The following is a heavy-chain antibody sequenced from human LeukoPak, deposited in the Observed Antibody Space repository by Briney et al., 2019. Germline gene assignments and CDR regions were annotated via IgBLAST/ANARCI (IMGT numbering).Heavy chain of an antibody. CDR2: ISSSSSYI. J-gene: IGHJ3*02. Sequence: GGSLRLSCAASGFTFSSYSMNWVRQAPGKGLEWVSSISSSSSYIYYADSVKGRFTISRDNAKNSLYLQMNSLRAEDTAVYYCARDLFVSGSSAYQLLRRGAFDIWGQGTMVTVSS. CDR3: ARDLFVSGSSAYQLLRRGAFDI. CDR1: GFTFSSYS. D-gene: IGHD2-2*01. V-gene: IGHV3-21*01.